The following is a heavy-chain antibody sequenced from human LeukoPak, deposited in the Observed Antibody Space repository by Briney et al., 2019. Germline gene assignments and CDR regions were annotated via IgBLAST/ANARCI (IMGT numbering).Heavy chain of an antibody. V-gene: IGHV4-34*01. J-gene: IGHJ1*01. CDR1: GGSFSGYY. CDR3: ARDGCDYYDSSGYYCLEYFQH. CDR2: INHSGST. D-gene: IGHD3-22*01. Sequence: PSETLSLTCAVYGGSFSGYYWSWIRQPPGKGLEWIGEINHSGSTNYNPSLKSRVTISVDTSKNQFSLKLSSVTAADTAVYYCARDGCDYYDSSGYYCLEYFQHWGQGTLVTVSS.